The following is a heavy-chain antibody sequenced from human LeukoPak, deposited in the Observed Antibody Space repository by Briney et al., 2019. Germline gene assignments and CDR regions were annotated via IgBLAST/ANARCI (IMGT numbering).Heavy chain of an antibody. J-gene: IGHJ6*02. D-gene: IGHD6-13*01. CDR2: IYYSGST. CDR1: GGSISSYY. V-gene: IGHV4-59*08. Sequence: SETLSLTCTVSGGSISSYYWSWIRQPPGKGLEWIGYIYYSGSTNYNPSLKSRVTISVDTSKNQFSLKLSSVTAADTAVYYCARHGQTGRVASSSPDLIYYYGMDVWGQGTTVTVSS. CDR3: ARHGQTGRVASSSPDLIYYYGMDV.